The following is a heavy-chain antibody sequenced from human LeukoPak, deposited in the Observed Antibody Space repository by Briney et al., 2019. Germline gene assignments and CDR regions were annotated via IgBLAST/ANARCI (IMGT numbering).Heavy chain of an antibody. CDR3: ARPDQRGYTYGYSAFDI. Sequence: SETLSLTCTVSGGSITSGNYYWGWIRQPPGKGLEWIGSIYYSGRTYYNPSLKSRVTMSVDTSNNQYSLKLSSVTAADTAVYYCARPDQRGYTYGYSAFDIWGQGTMVTDSS. CDR2: IYYSGRT. D-gene: IGHD5-18*01. V-gene: IGHV4-39*01. J-gene: IGHJ3*02. CDR1: GGSITSGNYY.